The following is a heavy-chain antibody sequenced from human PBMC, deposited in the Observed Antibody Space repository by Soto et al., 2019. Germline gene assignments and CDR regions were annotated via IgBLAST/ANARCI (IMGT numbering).Heavy chain of an antibody. CDR2: ISYSAKT. V-gene: IGHV4-38-2*01. D-gene: IGHD3-22*01. CDR3: TRGAGAPWVRFDS. CDR1: GYSITSGFY. J-gene: IGHJ4*02. Sequence: ETLSLTCGVSGYSITSGFYWGWVRQSPGKGLEWIGSISYSAKTFYNPSLASRLSIAVDTSMNQFSLRLTSVTAADTALYYCTRGAGAPWVRFDSWGQGTLVTVS.